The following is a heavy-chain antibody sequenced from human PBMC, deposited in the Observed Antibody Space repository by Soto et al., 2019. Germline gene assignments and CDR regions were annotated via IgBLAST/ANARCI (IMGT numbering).Heavy chain of an antibody. Sequence: GGSLRLSCAVSGFTFSSYGMSWVRQAPGKRLEWVSAIRDSGGSTYSADSVKGRFTISRDNSRNTLYLQMNSLRAEDTAVYFCARLADASGSYFDYWGQGTLVTVSS. CDR3: ARLADASGSYFDY. D-gene: IGHD3-10*01. V-gene: IGHV3-23*01. CDR2: IRDSGGST. J-gene: IGHJ4*02. CDR1: GFTFSSYG.